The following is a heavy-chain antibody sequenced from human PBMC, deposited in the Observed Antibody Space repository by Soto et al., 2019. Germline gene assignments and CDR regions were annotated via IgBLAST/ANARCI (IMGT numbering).Heavy chain of an antibody. J-gene: IGHJ4*02. CDR3: AGMGYPYGSGSYPLAY. CDR2: MYNSGST. CDR1: GGSISSYY. D-gene: IGHD3-10*01. Sequence: QVQLQESGPGLVKPSETLSLTCTVSGGSISSYYWTWIRQPPGKGLEWIGFMYNSGSTHYNPSLKSRVTISLXTXKXXFSLNLRSVTAADTALYYCAGMGYPYGSGSYPLAYWGQGTLVTVSS. V-gene: IGHV4-4*08.